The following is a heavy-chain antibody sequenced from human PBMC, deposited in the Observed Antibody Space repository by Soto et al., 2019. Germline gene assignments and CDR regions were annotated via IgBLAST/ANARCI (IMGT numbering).Heavy chain of an antibody. CDR2: IYWNDDK. CDR1: GFSLSTSGVG. V-gene: IGHV2-5*01. J-gene: IGHJ4*02. Sequence: QITLKESGPTLVKPTQTLTLTCTFSGFSLSTSGVGVGWIRQPPGKALAWLALIYWNDDKRYSPSLKRRLTITKDTSKNQVVLTMPNMDPVDTTTYYFAQKTLLPDFDWEPRFDYWGQGTLVTVAS. CDR3: AQKTLLPDFDWEPRFDY. D-gene: IGHD3-9*01.